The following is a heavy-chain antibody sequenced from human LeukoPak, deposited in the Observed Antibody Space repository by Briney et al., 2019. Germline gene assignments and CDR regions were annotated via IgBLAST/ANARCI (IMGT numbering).Heavy chain of an antibody. CDR1: GFIFSNYA. CDR3: ARGLHRRCSGGICYQPFDY. D-gene: IGHD2-15*01. Sequence: QPGGSLRLSCAASGFIFSNYAMHWVRQAPGKGLEWVALISSDGSKIYYADSVKGRSTISRDNSRNTLYLQMNSLRAEDSAVYYCARGLHRRCSGGICYQPFDYWGQGTLVTVSS. CDR2: ISSDGSKI. V-gene: IGHV3-30*04. J-gene: IGHJ4*02.